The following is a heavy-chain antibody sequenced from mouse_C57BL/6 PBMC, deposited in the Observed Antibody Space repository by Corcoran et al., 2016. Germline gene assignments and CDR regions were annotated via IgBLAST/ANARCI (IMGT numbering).Heavy chain of an antibody. D-gene: IGHD1-1*01. Sequence: QIQLVQSGPELKKPGETVKISCKASGYTFTTYGMSWVKQAPGKGLKWMGWINTYSGVPTYADDFKGRFAFSLETSASTAYLQINNLKNEDTATYFCARRGYFTVGSSYYFDYWGQGTTLTVSS. J-gene: IGHJ2*01. CDR3: ARRGYFTVGSSYYFDY. CDR1: GYTFTTYG. V-gene: IGHV9-3*01. CDR2: INTYSGVP.